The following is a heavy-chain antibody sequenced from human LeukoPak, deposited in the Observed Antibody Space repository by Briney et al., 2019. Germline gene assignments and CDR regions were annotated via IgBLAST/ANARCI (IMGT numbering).Heavy chain of an antibody. D-gene: IGHD3-10*01. CDR2: ISSSGGTT. Sequence: GGSLRLSCVVSGFTFSNYAMSWGRQAPGKGMEWVSGISSSGGTTYYADSVKGRFTISRDNSKNTLYLEINSLRAEDTAVYYCAKDPPFMVRGIIQDAFDIWGKGTMVTVSS. J-gene: IGHJ3*02. CDR3: AKDPPFMVRGIIQDAFDI. CDR1: GFTFSNYA. V-gene: IGHV3-23*01.